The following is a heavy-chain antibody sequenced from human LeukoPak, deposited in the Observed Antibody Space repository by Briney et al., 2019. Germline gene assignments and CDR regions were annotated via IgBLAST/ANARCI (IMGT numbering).Heavy chain of an antibody. D-gene: IGHD3-22*01. V-gene: IGHV3-48*03. Sequence: PGGSLRLSCAASGFTFSSYEMNWVRQAPGKGLEWVSYISSSGSTIYYADSVEGRFTISRDNAKNSLYLQMNSLRAEDTAVYYCARYRNYYDSSGLYWGQGTLVTVSS. CDR3: ARYRNYYDSSGLY. J-gene: IGHJ4*02. CDR1: GFTFSSYE. CDR2: ISSSGSTI.